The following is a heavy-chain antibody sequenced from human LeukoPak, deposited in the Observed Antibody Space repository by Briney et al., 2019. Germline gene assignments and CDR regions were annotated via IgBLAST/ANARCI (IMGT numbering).Heavy chain of an antibody. CDR1: GGSISSTTYY. V-gene: IGHV4-39*01. CDR2: MSYSGST. D-gene: IGHD2-8*01. CDR3: ARSKQWYYYYMDV. J-gene: IGHJ6*03. Sequence: NTSETLSLTCTVFGGSISSTTYYWGWLRQSRGKGLEWIGSMSYSGSTYYNPSLKSRATISVDTSKNQFSLNMNSVAAADTAVYYCARSKQWYYYYMDVWGKGTTITVSS.